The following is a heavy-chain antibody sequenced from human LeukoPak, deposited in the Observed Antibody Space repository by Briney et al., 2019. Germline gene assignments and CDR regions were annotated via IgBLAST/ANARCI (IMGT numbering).Heavy chain of an antibody. CDR1: GFTYRPHG. CDR2: IWEDGSNT. J-gene: IGHJ4*02. Sequence: GGSLRLSCAASGFTYRPHGMPCVRQAPGKGLEFVAGIWEDGSNTYHAHSVKGRFILSRDNSKNALYLQMNSLRAEDTAVYYWARAGYNSGWYEYWGQGALVTVSS. D-gene: IGHD6-19*01. V-gene: IGHV3-33*01. CDR3: ARAGYNSGWYEY.